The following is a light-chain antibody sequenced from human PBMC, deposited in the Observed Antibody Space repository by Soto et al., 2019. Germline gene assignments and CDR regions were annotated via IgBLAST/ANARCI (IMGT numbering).Light chain of an antibody. CDR1: SSDVGIFNY. CDR3: SSYSSSRDVF. V-gene: IGLV2-14*01. J-gene: IGLJ2*01. CDR2: EVS. Sequence: QSVLTQPPSASGSPGQSVTISCTGTSSDVGIFNYVSWYQQHPDQAPKLLIYEVSNRPSGVSNRFSGSKSGNTASLTISGLQAEDEADYYCSSYSSSRDVFFGGGTKVTVL.